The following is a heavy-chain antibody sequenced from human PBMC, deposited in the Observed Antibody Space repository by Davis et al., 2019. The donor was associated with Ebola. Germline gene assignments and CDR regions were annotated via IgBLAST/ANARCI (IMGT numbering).Heavy chain of an antibody. V-gene: IGHV3-21*04. CDR3: AKDISKFYDFWSGYAFDY. J-gene: IGHJ4*02. CDR2: ISSSSSYI. D-gene: IGHD3-3*01. Sequence: PGGSLRLSCAASGFTFSSYAMHWVRQAPGKGLEWVSSISSSSSYIYYADSVKGRFTISRDNSKNSLYLQMNSLRTEDTALYYCAKDISKFYDFWSGYAFDYWGQGTLVTASS. CDR1: GFTFSSYA.